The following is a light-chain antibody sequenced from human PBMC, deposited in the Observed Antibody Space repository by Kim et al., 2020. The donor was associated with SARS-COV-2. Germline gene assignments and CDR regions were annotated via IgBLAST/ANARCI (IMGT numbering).Light chain of an antibody. CDR2: GRN. J-gene: IGLJ2*01. CDR3: NSRDSNDNVV. V-gene: IGLV3-19*01. Sequence: VALGQTVRIKCQGDSLRSYYATRYQQKPGQAPVLVIYGRNSRPSGIPDRFSGSSSGNTASLTITGTQAGDEADYYCNSRDSNDNVVFGGGTKLTVL. CDR1: SLRSYY.